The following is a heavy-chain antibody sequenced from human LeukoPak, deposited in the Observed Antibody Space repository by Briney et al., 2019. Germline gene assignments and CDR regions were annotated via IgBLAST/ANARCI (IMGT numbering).Heavy chain of an antibody. V-gene: IGHV3-21*06. Sequence: RPGGSLRLSCEASGFTFNTYSMNWARQAPGKGLEWVSSIDSSGGYMFYADSVKGRFIISRDDAKDSLYLQMNSLRDEDTAVYYCLRGDRRDCGDRGTLVTVS. J-gene: IGHJ4*02. CDR1: GFTFNTYS. CDR3: LRGDRRDC. CDR2: IDSSGGYM.